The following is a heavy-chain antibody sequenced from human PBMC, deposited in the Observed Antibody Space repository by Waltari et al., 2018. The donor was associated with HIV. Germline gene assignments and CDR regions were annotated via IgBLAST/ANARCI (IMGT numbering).Heavy chain of an antibody. CDR2: INQSGSP. D-gene: IGHD2-8*01. V-gene: IGHV4-34*01. CDR3: ARLQVDYCTNGVGYNVNYYYYGMDV. J-gene: IGHJ6*02. CDR1: GGSFSGYY. Sequence: QVQLQQWGAGLLKPSETLSLTCAVYGGSFSGYYWSWIRQPPGKGLEWIGEINQSGSPSSNPSLKSRVTIAVDTSKNQFTLKLGSVTAADTAVYYCARLQVDYCTNGVGYNVNYYYYGMDVWGQGTTVTVSS.